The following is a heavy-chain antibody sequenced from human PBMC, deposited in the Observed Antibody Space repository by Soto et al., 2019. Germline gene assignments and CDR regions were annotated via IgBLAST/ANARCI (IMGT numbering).Heavy chain of an antibody. CDR3: AREEQLASPYYYYYGMDV. CDR1: GFTFSSYA. CDR2: ISYDGSNK. V-gene: IGHV3-30-3*01. Sequence: QVQLVESGGGVVQPGRSLRLSCAASGFTFSSYAMHWVRQAPGKGLEWVAVISYDGSNKYYADSVKGRFTISRDNSKNTLDPQMNSLRAEDTAVYYCAREEQLASPYYYYYGMDVWGQGTTVTVSS. D-gene: IGHD6-13*01. J-gene: IGHJ6*02.